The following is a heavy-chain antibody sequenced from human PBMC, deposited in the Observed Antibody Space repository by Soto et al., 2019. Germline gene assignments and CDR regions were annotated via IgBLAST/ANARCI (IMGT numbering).Heavy chain of an antibody. CDR2: INAGNGNT. Sequence: RASVKVSCKASGYTFTSYAMHWVRQAPGQRLEWMGWINAGNGNTKYSQKFQGRVTITRDTSASTAYMELSSLRSEDTAVYYCARGVAGPLHWFDPWGQGTLVTVSS. CDR1: GYTFTSYA. V-gene: IGHV1-3*01. D-gene: IGHD6-19*01. J-gene: IGHJ5*02. CDR3: ARGVAGPLHWFDP.